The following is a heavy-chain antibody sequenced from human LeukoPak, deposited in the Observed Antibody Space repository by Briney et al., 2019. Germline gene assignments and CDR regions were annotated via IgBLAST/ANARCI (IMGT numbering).Heavy chain of an antibody. J-gene: IGHJ4*02. CDR1: GGTFSSYA. D-gene: IGHD3-16*01. Sequence: SVKVSCKASGGTFSSYAISWVRQAPGQGLEWMGRIIPILGIANYAQKFQGRVTITADKSTSTAYMELRSLRSDDTAVYYCARDQFGGFGDYWGQGTLVTVSS. V-gene: IGHV1-69*04. CDR3: ARDQFGGFGDY. CDR2: IIPILGIA.